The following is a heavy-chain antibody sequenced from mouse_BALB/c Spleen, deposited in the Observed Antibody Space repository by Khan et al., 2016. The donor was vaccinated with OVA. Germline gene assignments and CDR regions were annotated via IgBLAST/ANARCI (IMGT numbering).Heavy chain of an antibody. Sequence: VQLKEPGPGLVKPSQSLSLTCTVTGYSITSDYAWNWIRQFPGNKLEWMGYISYSGSTTYNPSLKSRISITRDTSKDQFFLQLKSETSEDTATYYCASELGRYYALDYWGQGTSVTVSS. CDR2: ISYSGST. J-gene: IGHJ4*01. D-gene: IGHD4-1*01. CDR3: ASELGRYYALDY. V-gene: IGHV3-2*02. CDR1: GYSITSDYA.